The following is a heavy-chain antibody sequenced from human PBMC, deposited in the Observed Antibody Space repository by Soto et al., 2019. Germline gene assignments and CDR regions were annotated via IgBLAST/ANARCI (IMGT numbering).Heavy chain of an antibody. CDR3: ARQGRAAAGGSFFYGLDV. CDR1: GGSISSGGYY. Sequence: SETLSLTCTVSGGSISSGGYYWSWIRQHPGKGLEWIGYIYYSGSTYYNPSLKSRLTMSVDTSKNQFSLKLSSVTAADTAVYYCARQGRAAAGGSFFYGLDVWGQGTTVTVSS. J-gene: IGHJ6*02. V-gene: IGHV4-39*01. CDR2: IYYSGST. D-gene: IGHD6-13*01.